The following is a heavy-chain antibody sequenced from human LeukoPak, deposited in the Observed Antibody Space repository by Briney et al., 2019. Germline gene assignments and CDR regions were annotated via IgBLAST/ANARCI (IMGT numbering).Heavy chain of an antibody. D-gene: IGHD6-13*01. Sequence: GGSLRLSCAASGFTFSSYAMSWVRQAPGKGLEWVSAISGSGGSTYYADSVKGRFTISRDNSKNTLYLQMNSLRVEDTAVYSCAKDKGIAAAPLDYMDVWGKGTTVTVSS. V-gene: IGHV3-23*01. CDR1: GFTFSSYA. J-gene: IGHJ6*03. CDR2: ISGSGGST. CDR3: AKDKGIAAAPLDYMDV.